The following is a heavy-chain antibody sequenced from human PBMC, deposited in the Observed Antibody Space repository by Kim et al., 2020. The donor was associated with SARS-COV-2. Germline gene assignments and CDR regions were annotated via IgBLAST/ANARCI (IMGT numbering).Heavy chain of an antibody. CDR1: GGTFSSYA. V-gene: IGHV1-69*04. CDR3: ARDQCSGGSCYLYGMDV. J-gene: IGHJ6*02. CDR2: IIPILGIA. Sequence: SVKVSCKASGGTFSSYAISWVRQAPGQGLEWMGRIIPILGIANYAQKFQGRVTITADKSTSTAYMELSSLRSEDTAVYYCARDQCSGGSCYLYGMDVWG. D-gene: IGHD2-15*01.